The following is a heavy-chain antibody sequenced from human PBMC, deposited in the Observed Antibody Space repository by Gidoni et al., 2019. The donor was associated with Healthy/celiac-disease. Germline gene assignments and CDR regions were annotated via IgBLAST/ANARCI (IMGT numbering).Heavy chain of an antibody. Sequence: QVQLQQWGAGLLKPSETLSLTCAVYGGSFSGYYWSWIRQPPGKGLEWIGEINHSGSTNYNPSLKSRVTISVDTSKNQFSLKLSSVTAADTAVYYCARGNGYSYGQGRDGYIFPFDYWGQGTLVTVSS. V-gene: IGHV4-34*01. D-gene: IGHD5-18*01. CDR2: INHSGST. CDR1: GGSFSGYY. CDR3: ARGNGYSYGQGRDGYIFPFDY. J-gene: IGHJ4*02.